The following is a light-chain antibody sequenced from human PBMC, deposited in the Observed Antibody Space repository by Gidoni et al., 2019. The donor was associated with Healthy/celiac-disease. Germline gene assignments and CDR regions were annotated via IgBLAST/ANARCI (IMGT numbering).Light chain of an antibody. V-gene: IGKV3-15*01. CDR1: QSVSSN. CDR2: GAS. J-gene: IGKJ1*01. Sequence: IVMTQSPATLSVSPGERATLSCRASQSVSSNLAWYQQQPGQAPRLLIYGASTRAPGIPARFSGSGSGTEFTLTISSLQSEDFAVYYCQQYNNRPPWTFGQGTKVEIK. CDR3: QQYNNRPPWT.